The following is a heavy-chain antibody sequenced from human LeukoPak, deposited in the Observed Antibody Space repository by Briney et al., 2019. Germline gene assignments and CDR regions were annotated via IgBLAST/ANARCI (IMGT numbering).Heavy chain of an antibody. CDR1: GFTFSSHS. D-gene: IGHD6-13*01. J-gene: IGHJ4*02. Sequence: GGSLRLSCAASGFTFSSHSMNWVRQAPGKGLEWVSYISSSSSTIYYADSVRGRFTISRDNSKNTVYLQMDSLRVEDMAVYYCAKDSKITSADYYFDYWGLGTLVTVSS. CDR2: ISSSSSTI. CDR3: AKDSKITSADYYFDY. V-gene: IGHV3-48*01.